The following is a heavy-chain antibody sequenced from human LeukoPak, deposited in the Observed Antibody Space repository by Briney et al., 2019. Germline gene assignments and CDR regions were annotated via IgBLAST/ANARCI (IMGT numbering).Heavy chain of an antibody. CDR2: ITGSGGST. D-gene: IGHD3-16*01. CDR1: GFTFSNYG. J-gene: IGHJ4*02. V-gene: IGHV3-23*01. Sequence: GGSLRLSCAASGFTFSNYGLSWVRQAPGKGLEWVSGITGSGGSTYYADSVKGRFTISRDNSKNTLYLQMNSLRAEDTAIYYCARRSREEGFQDYWGQGTLVTVSS. CDR3: ARRSREEGFQDY.